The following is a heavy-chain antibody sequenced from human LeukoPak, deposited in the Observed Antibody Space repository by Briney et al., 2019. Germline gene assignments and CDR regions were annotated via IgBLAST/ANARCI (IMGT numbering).Heavy chain of an antibody. CDR1: GFTFSSYA. CDR3: ARDREVVTSIIWFDP. J-gene: IGHJ5*02. V-gene: IGHV3-30*04. CDR2: ISYDEVHK. Sequence: PGRSLRLSCAASGFTFSSYAMHWVRQAPGKGLEWVAVISYDEVHKYYADSVKGRFTISRDNSKKTLYLQMNSLRAEDTAVYYCARDREVVTSIIWFDPWGQGALVTVSS. D-gene: IGHD4-23*01.